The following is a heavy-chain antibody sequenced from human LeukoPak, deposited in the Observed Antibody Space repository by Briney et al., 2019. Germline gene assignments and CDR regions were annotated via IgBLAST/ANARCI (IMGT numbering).Heavy chain of an antibody. J-gene: IGHJ3*02. CDR2: IIPIFGTA. Sequence: SVKVSCKASGGTFSSYAISWVRQAPGQGLEWMGGIIPIFGTANYAQKFQGRVTITADESTSTAYMELSSLRSEDTAVYYCARRDFWSGSQGAYDIWGQGTMVTVSS. CDR1: GGTFSSYA. D-gene: IGHD3-3*01. CDR3: ARRDFWSGSQGAYDI. V-gene: IGHV1-69*01.